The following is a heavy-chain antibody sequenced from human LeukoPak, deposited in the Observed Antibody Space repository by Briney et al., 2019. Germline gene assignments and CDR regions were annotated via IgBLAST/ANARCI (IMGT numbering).Heavy chain of an antibody. V-gene: IGHV4-4*07. CDR1: GGSISSYY. D-gene: IGHD2-2*02. J-gene: IGHJ6*03. CDR3: ARDRLTYCSSTSCYNRTPYYYMDV. CDR2: IYTSGST. Sequence: SETLSLTCTVSGGSISSYYWSWIRQPAGKGLEWIGRIYTSGSTNYNPSLKSRVTMSVDTSKNQFSLKLSSVTAADTAVYYCARDRLTYCSSTSCYNRTPYYYMDVWGKGTTVTVSS.